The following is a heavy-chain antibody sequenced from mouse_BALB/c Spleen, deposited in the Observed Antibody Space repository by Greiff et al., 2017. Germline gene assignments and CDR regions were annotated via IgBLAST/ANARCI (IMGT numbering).Heavy chain of an antibody. CDR1: GFTFSSYA. Sequence: EVQGVESGGGLVKPGGSLKLSCAASGFTFSSYAMSWVRQTPEKRLEWVASISSGGSTYYPDSVKGRFTISRDNARNILYLQMSSLRSEDTAMYYCANQGGDYWGQGTTLTVSS. CDR3: ANQGGDY. CDR2: ISSGGST. J-gene: IGHJ2*01. V-gene: IGHV5-6-5*01.